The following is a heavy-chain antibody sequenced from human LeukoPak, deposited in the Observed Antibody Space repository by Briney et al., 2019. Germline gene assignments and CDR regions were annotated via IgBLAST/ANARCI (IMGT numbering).Heavy chain of an antibody. V-gene: IGHV4-59*01. Sequence: TSETLSLTCTVSGGSISSYYWSWIRQPPGKGLEWIGYIYYSGSTNYNPSLKSRVTISVDTSKNQFSLKLSSVTAADTAVYYCARKLGGSGRNSNWYFDLWGRAPWSPSPQ. CDR2: IYYSGST. D-gene: IGHD2-15*01. J-gene: IGHJ2*01. CDR3: ARKLGGSGRNSNWYFDL. CDR1: GGSISSYY.